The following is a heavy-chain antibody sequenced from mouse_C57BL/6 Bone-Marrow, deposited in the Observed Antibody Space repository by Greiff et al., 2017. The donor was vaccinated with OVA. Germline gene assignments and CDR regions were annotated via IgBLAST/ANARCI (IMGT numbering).Heavy chain of an antibody. CDR2: ISYDGSN. CDR3: AREGGWLRLDY. V-gene: IGHV3-6*01. Sequence: VQLKQSGPGLVKPSQSLSLTCSVTGYSITSGYYWNWIRQFPGNKLEWMGYISYDGSNNYNLSLKNRISITSDTSKNQFFLKLNSVTTEDTATYYCAREGGWLRLDYWGQGTTLTVSS. CDR1: GYSITSGYY. D-gene: IGHD2-2*01. J-gene: IGHJ2*01.